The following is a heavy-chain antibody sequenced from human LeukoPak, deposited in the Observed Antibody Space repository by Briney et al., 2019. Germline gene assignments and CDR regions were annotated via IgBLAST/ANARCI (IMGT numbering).Heavy chain of an antibody. CDR3: ARRPPYYYGSGSTDI. D-gene: IGHD3-10*01. CDR2: IYYSGKS. V-gene: IGHV4-59*01. Sequence: SETLSLTCSVSDGSISDYYYNWIRQAPGKGLEWIGSIYYSGKSNYSPSLKSRVTMSIDTTKNQVSLRLTSVTVADTAVYYCARRPPYYYGSGSTDIWGQGTMVTVSS. J-gene: IGHJ3*02. CDR1: DGSISDYY.